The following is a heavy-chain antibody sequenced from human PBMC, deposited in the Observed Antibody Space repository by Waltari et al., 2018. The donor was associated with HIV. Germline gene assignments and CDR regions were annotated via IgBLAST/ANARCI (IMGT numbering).Heavy chain of an antibody. D-gene: IGHD6-13*01. V-gene: IGHV3-30*02. J-gene: IGHJ6*02. Sequence: QVHLVESGGGVVQPGGSLKLSCAASGFTFSHYLMNWVRQAPGKGLEWVTFIYYDGNNKNYADSGKGRFTISRDNSKKTLYLQMNSLRHEDTAVYYCARGGLAISPAGTRLYTGMDVWGQGTTVTVSS. CDR1: GFTFSHYL. CDR3: ARGGLAISPAGTRLYTGMDV. CDR2: IYYDGNNK.